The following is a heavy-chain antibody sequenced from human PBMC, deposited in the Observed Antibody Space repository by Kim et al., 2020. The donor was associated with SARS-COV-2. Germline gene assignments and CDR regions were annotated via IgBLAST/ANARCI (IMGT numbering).Heavy chain of an antibody. J-gene: IGHJ4*01. CDR2: IYSGGST. CDR3: ATRAAVRDY. D-gene: IGHD6-13*01. Sequence: GGSLRLSCAASGFTVSSNYMSWVRPAPGKGLEWVSVIYSGGSTYYADSVKGRFTLSRDTSNTTLYLQMNSLRAEDTAVYYCATRAAVRDYCGHGILVTVS. V-gene: IGHV3-66*04. CDR1: GFTVSSNY.